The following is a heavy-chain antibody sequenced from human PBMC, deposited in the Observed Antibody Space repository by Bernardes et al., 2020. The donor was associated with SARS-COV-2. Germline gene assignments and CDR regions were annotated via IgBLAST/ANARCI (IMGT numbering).Heavy chain of an antibody. CDR1: GFNFSSYV. CDR2: VNSTSGST. V-gene: IGHV1-8*01. Sequence: ASVKVSCKASGFNFSSYVISWVRQASGQGLEWMGRVNSTSGSTGYAQKFQGRVTMTRDTSISSAYMELTGLTSEDAAVYFCARSIPLSSGWFHLDYWGPGTVVIVSS. J-gene: IGHJ4*02. CDR3: ARSIPLSSGWFHLDY. D-gene: IGHD6-19*01.